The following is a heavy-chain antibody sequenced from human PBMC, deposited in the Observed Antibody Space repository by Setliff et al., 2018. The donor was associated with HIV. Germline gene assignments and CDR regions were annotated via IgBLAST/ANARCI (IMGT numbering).Heavy chain of an antibody. CDR2: ISAYNGNT. CDR1: GYTFTSYG. D-gene: IGHD2-15*01. V-gene: IGHV1-18*01. Sequence: ASVKVSCKASGYTFTSYGISWVRQAPGQGLEWMGWISAYNGNTNYAQKLQGRVTMTTDTSTSTAYMELRSLRSDDTAVYYCARGPEGYCGSGTCYLFGGLDPWGQGTLVTVSS. J-gene: IGHJ5*02. CDR3: ARGPEGYCGSGTCYLFGGLDP.